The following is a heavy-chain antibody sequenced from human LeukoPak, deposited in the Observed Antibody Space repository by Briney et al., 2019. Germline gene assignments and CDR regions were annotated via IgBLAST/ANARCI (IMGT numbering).Heavy chain of an antibody. CDR3: TKEGGDCSHDACPLGS. CDR1: GFIVTYNY. Sequence: PGGSLRLSCEASGFIVTYNYMSWVRQAPGKGLEWVSVVYSASSGAYKYYADSVKGRFTISRDNSKNTLYLQTNSLRPEDTAVYYCTKEGGDCSHDACPLGSWGQGTLVTVSA. D-gene: IGHD6-19*01. V-gene: IGHV3-53*05. J-gene: IGHJ4*02. CDR2: VYSASSGAYK.